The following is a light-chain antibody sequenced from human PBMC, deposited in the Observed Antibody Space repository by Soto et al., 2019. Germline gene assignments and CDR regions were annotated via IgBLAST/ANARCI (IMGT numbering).Light chain of an antibody. CDR1: HYVYSN. Sequence: EIVMTQSPATLSVSPGERATLSCTASHYVYSNVAWFQQRPGQAPRLLIYRASTRATGTPARFSGSGSGTEFTLTITSLQSEDFALYYCQQYHNLWTFDQGTKVDIK. CDR3: QQYHNLWT. CDR2: RAS. V-gene: IGKV3-15*01. J-gene: IGKJ1*01.